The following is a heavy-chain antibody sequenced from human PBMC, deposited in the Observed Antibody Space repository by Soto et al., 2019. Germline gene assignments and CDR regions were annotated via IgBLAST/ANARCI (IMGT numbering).Heavy chain of an antibody. Sequence: PGGSLRLSCATPGFTFNTYPMTWVPKAPGKGLEWVSSISSTAGRTSSYADSVKGHFAISRDFSDNTVYLQMNNLRVDDTAVYFCAKGVLSFHYGMEVWGQGTTVTVSS. V-gene: IGHV3-23*01. CDR1: GFTFNTYP. J-gene: IGHJ6*02. CDR2: ISSTAGRTS. D-gene: IGHD3-10*01. CDR3: AKGVLSFHYGMEV.